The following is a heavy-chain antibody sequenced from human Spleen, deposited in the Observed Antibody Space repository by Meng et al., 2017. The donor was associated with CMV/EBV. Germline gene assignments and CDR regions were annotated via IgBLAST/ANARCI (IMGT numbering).Heavy chain of an antibody. V-gene: IGHV3-73*01. D-gene: IGHD3-3*01. J-gene: IGHJ4*02. CDR2: IRSKANTYAT. CDR1: GFTFSSYG. Sequence: GESLKISCAASGFTFSSYGMHWVRQPSGKGLEWVGRIRSKANTYATSYVASVKGRITISRDDSKNTAYLHMNRLKTEDTAVYYCGRAYDVWSGRYPGGVYYWGQGTPVTVSS. CDR3: GRAYDVWSGRYPGGVYY.